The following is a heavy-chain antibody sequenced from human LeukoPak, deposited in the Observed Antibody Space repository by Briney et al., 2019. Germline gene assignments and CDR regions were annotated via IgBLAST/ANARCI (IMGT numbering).Heavy chain of an antibody. V-gene: IGHV4-4*07. CDR2: IYTSWST. J-gene: IGHJ4*02. CDR1: GGSISSYY. D-gene: IGHD6-13*01. Sequence: PSETLSLTCTVSGGSISSYYWSWIRQPAGKGLEGIGRIYTSWSTNYNPSLKSRVTMSVDTSKNQFSLKLSSVTAADTAVYYCASTRSGSSWYYFDYWGQGTLVTVSS. CDR3: ASTRSGSSWYYFDY.